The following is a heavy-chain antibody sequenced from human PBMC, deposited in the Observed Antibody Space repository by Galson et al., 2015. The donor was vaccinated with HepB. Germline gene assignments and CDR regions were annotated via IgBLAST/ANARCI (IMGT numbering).Heavy chain of an antibody. CDR2: IGASGETT. V-gene: IGHV3-23*01. D-gene: IGHD3-16*01. Sequence: SLRLSCAASGFTFKSYAMNWVRQAPGKGLDWVSAIGASGETTYYADSVRGRFTISRDNSKNTLFLQMDSLRAEDTAIYYCAKVGGYVWGSPTRYYFDYWGQGILVTVSS. CDR1: GFTFKSYA. CDR3: AKVGGYVWGSPTRYYFDY. J-gene: IGHJ4*02.